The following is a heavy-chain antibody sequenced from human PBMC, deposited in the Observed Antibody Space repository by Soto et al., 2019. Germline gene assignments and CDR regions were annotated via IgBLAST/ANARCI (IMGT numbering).Heavy chain of an antibody. D-gene: IGHD3-10*01. CDR3: ARSITMVRGGLYYYYYMDV. Sequence: SETLSLTCTVSGGSISSYYWSWIRQPPGKGLEWIGYIYYSGSTNYNPSLKSRVTISVDTSKNQFSLKLSSVTAADTAVYYCARSITMVRGGLYYYYYMDVWGKGTTVTVSS. V-gene: IGHV4-59*01. CDR2: IYYSGST. CDR1: GGSISSYY. J-gene: IGHJ6*03.